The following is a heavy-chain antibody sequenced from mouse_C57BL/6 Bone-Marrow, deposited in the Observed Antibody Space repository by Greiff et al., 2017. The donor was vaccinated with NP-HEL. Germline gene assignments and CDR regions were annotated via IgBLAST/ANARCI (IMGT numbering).Heavy chain of an antibody. D-gene: IGHD2-3*01. J-gene: IGHJ4*01. Sequence: QVQLQQSGAELVKPGASVKLSCKASGYTFTSYWMHWVKQRPGQGLEWIGMIHPNSGSTNYNEKFKSKATLTVDKSSSTAYMQLSSLTSEDSAVYYCARWWLLLMDYWGQGTSVTVSS. CDR3: ARWWLLLMDY. V-gene: IGHV1-64*01. CDR1: GYTFTSYW. CDR2: IHPNSGST.